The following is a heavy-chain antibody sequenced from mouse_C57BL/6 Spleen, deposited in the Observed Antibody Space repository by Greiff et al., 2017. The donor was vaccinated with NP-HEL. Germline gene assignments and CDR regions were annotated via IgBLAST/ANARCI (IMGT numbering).Heavy chain of an antibody. V-gene: IGHV1-82*01. CDR2: IYPGDGDT. Sequence: QVQLQQSGPELVKPGASVKISCKASGYAFSSSWMNWVKQRPGKGLEWIGRIYPGDGDTNYNGKFKGKATLTADKSSSTAYMQLSSLTSEDSAVYFCATTYGSSAWFAYWGQGTLVTVSA. J-gene: IGHJ3*01. CDR3: ATTYGSSAWFAY. CDR1: GYAFSSSW. D-gene: IGHD1-1*01.